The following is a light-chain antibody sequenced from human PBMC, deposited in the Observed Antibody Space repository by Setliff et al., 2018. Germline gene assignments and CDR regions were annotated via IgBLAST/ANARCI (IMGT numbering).Light chain of an antibody. CDR3: YSYTITSTLL. CDR2: EVN. J-gene: IGLJ1*01. Sequence: QSVLTQPASVSGSPGQSITISCTGTSSDVGAFKYVSWYQQHPGKAPKLMIYEVNNRPSGVSNRFSGSKSGNTASLTISGLQGEDEADYYCYSYTITSTLLFGTGTKVTVL. V-gene: IGLV2-14*01. CDR1: SSDVGAFKY.